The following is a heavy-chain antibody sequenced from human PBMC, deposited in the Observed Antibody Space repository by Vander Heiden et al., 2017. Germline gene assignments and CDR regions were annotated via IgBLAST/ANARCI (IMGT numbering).Heavy chain of an antibody. J-gene: IGHJ6*02. CDR1: GFPFRDYS. CDR2: SSSSGMTI. D-gene: IGHD1-1*01. V-gene: IGHV3-11*01. CDR3: VRVCRSMDV. Sequence: QVQLVESGGGLVKPGGSLSLSCAASGFPFRDYSITWIRQAPGKGLEWVSYSSSSGMTIYYADPGKGRFTISRDNAKNPVYMQMNSLRAEDTAVYDCVRVCRSMDVWGQGPTVTVSS.